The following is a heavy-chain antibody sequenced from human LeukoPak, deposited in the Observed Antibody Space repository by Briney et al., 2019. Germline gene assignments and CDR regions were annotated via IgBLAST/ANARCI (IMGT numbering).Heavy chain of an antibody. CDR2: ISSSSSYI. J-gene: IGHJ5*02. D-gene: IGHD2-15*01. Sequence: GGSLILSCAASGFTFSSYSMNWVRQAPGKGLEWVSSISSSSSYIYYADSVKGRLTISRDNAKNSLYLQMNSLRAEDTAVYYCARVGVVVVAATPTWFDPWGQGTLVTVSS. CDR3: ARVGVVVVAATPTWFDP. CDR1: GFTFSSYS. V-gene: IGHV3-21*01.